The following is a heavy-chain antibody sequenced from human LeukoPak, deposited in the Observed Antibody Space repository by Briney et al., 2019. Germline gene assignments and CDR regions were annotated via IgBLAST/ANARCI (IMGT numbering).Heavy chain of an antibody. V-gene: IGHV4-59*01. CDR1: GGSISSYY. J-gene: IGHJ4*02. CDR2: IYYSGST. CDR3: ARSYDRFPPLVDY. Sequence: SETLSLTCTVSGGSISSYYWSWIRQPPGKGLEWIGYIYYSGSTSYNPSLKSRVTISVDTSKNQFSLKLSSVTAADTAVYYCARSYDRFPPLVDYWGQGTLVTVSS. D-gene: IGHD3-22*01.